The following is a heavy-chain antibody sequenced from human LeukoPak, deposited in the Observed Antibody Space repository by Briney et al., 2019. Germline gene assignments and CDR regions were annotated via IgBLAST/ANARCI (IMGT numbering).Heavy chain of an antibody. CDR3: ARHYLNNRPWAAVEY. Sequence: PGGSLRLSCAASGFTFSSYEMNWVRQAPGKGLEWVSYISGSGSSIYYADSAKGRFTISRDNAKNSLYLQMDSLRAEDTAVYYCARHYLNNRPWAAVEYWGQGILVTVSS. V-gene: IGHV3-48*03. CDR1: GFTFSSYE. CDR2: ISGSGSSI. D-gene: IGHD1-26*01. J-gene: IGHJ4*02.